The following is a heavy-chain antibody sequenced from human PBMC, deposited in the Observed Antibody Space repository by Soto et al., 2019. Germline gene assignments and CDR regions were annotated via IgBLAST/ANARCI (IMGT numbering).Heavy chain of an antibody. V-gene: IGHV1-69*12. J-gene: IGHJ4*02. CDR2: IILPFGTP. CDR3: VRGPDYEGYFDY. CDR1: GTTFSNFA. Sequence: QVRLVQSGAEVKKTGSSVKVSCEASGTTFSNFAIGWVRQAPGQGLEWMGGIILPFGTPNYAQKFQGRVTISADESMTTAYMELRGLRSEDTAAYYCVRGPDYEGYFDYWGQGTLVTVSS. D-gene: IGHD3-22*01.